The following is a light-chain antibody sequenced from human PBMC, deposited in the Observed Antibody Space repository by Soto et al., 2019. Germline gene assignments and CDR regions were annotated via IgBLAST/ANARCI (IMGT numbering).Light chain of an antibody. CDR2: GAS. Sequence: EIVLTQSPGTLSLSPRERATLSCRASQSVSSSYLAWYQQKPGQAPRLLIYGASSRATGIPDRFSGSGSGTDFTLTISRLEPEDFAVYYCQQYCSSPNTFGQGTRLEIK. J-gene: IGKJ5*01. CDR3: QQYCSSPNT. CDR1: QSVSSSY. V-gene: IGKV3-20*01.